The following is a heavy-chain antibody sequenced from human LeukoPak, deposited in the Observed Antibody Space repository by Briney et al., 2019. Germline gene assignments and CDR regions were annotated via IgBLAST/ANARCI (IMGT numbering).Heavy chain of an antibody. CDR2: ISAYNGNT. J-gene: IGHJ6*03. Sequence: ASVKVSCKASGYTFASYGISWVRQAPGQGLEWMGWISAYNGNTNYAQKLQGRVTMTRDTSTSTAYMELRSLRSDDTAVDYCARDPPGVPAATRNPPRPREYYMDVWGKGTTVTVSS. CDR3: ARDPPGVPAATRNPPRPREYYMDV. CDR1: GYTFASYG. V-gene: IGHV1-18*01. D-gene: IGHD2-2*01.